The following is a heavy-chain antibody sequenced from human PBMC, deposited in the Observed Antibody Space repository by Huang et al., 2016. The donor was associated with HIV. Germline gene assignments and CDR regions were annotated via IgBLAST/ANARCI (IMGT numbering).Heavy chain of an antibody. V-gene: IGHV3-23*01. CDR3: AKGGGASPRLHAFDV. D-gene: IGHD5-18*01. CDR2: ISGSGGGT. Sequence: EVQLLESGGGLVQPGGSLRLSCGDSGFTFSTYAMGWVRQAPGKGVEWVAVISGSGGGTYYADSVKGRFTISRDNSTNTLYLQMNSLRVEDTAVYYCAKGGGASPRLHAFDVWGQGTMVTVSS. J-gene: IGHJ3*01. CDR1: GFTFSTYA.